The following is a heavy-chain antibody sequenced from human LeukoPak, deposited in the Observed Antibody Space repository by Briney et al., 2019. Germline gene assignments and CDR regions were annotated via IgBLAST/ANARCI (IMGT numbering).Heavy chain of an antibody. CDR1: GFTFSSYG. CDR3: AKSGEPDAFDI. D-gene: IGHD4-17*01. V-gene: IGHV3-33*06. J-gene: IGHJ3*02. Sequence: GGSLRLSCAASGFTFSSYGMHWVRQAPGKGLEWVAVIWYDGSNKYYADSVEGRFTISRDNSKNTLYLQMNSLRAEDTAVYYCAKSGEPDAFDIWGQGTMVTVSS. CDR2: IWYDGSNK.